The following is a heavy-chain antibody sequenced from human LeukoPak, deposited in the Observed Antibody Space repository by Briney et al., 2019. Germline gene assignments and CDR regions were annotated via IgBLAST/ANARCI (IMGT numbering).Heavy chain of an antibody. J-gene: IGHJ1*01. D-gene: IGHD3-10*01. CDR2: IYDSGST. CDR1: GGSISSGDSY. Sequence: PSQTLSLTCTVSGGSISSGDSYGSSIRQPPRKGLEWIGYIYDSGSTYYNPSLKSRLTMSVDTSKMQFSLRLSSVTAADTALYYCAKHYSGSETYGFFQLWSQGTLVTVSS. V-gene: IGHV4-30-4*01. CDR3: AKHYSGSETYGFFQL.